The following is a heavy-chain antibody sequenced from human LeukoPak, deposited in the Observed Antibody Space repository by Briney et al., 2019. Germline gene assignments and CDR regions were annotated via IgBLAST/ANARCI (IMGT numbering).Heavy chain of an antibody. J-gene: IGHJ4*02. V-gene: IGHV3-53*01. CDR2: IYSGGST. Sequence: GGSLRLSCAASGFTVSSNYMSWVRQAPGKGLEWVSIIYSGGSTFYADSVKGRFTISRDNAKNTLYLEMNSLRVEDTAVYYCARDWYHAIDYWGQGTLVTVSS. D-gene: IGHD2-2*01. CDR1: GFTVSSNY. CDR3: ARDWYHAIDY.